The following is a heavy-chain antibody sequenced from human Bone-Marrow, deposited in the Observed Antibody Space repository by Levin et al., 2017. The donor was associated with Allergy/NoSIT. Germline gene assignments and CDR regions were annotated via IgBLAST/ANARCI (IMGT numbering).Heavy chain of an antibody. V-gene: IGHV3-74*01. D-gene: IGHD3-10*01. CDR1: GFAFSNYW. J-gene: IGHJ4*02. CDR2: INRGGSST. Sequence: GGSLRLSCAASGFAFSNYWMHWVRQAPGKGLVWVSRINRGGSSTTYADSVKGRFTISRDNAKNTLYLQMNSLRAEDTAVYYCARDPFVYNFSSGGYLDCWGQGTLVSVSS. CDR3: ARDPFVYNFSSGGYLDC.